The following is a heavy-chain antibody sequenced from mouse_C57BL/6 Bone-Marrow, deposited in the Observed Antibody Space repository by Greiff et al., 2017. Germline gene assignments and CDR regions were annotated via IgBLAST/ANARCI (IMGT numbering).Heavy chain of an antibody. V-gene: IGHV1-47*01. D-gene: IGHD1-1*01. CDR2: FHPYSDDT. CDR1: GYTFTTYP. Sequence: QVQLKESGAELVKPGASVKMSCKASGYTFTTYPIEWMKQNHGKSLEWIGNFHPYSDDTKYNEKLKGKATFTVEKSSITVYLELSRVTSDDSAVYCCARGSAYGSLDDWGQGTTLTVSS. J-gene: IGHJ2*01. CDR3: ARGSAYGSLDD.